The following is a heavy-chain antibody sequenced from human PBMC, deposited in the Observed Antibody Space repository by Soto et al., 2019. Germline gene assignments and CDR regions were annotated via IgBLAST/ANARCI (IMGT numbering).Heavy chain of an antibody. D-gene: IGHD1-26*01. CDR2: ISSSNENT. Sequence: ASVKVSCKASGYTFTTYGITWVRQAPGEGLEWMGWISSSNENTNYAQEFQDRLSMTTDSNTSTADMELRSLRPDDTAVYYCAGHKSGRYHHAVRYWGQGNLVTISS. CDR3: AGHKSGRYHHAVRY. J-gene: IGHJ4*02. V-gene: IGHV1-18*01. CDR1: GYTFTTYG.